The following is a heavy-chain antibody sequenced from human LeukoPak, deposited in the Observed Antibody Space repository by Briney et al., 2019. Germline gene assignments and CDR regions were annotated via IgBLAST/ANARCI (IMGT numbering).Heavy chain of an antibody. Sequence: GGSLRLSCAASGFTFSSYEMNWVRQAPGKGLEWVSYISSSGSTIYYADSVKGRFTISRDNAKNSLYLQMNSLRAEDTAVYYCARVPWGEVWLGLYYYMDVWGKGTTVTISS. J-gene: IGHJ6*03. CDR1: GFTFSSYE. D-gene: IGHD3-16*01. CDR2: ISSSGSTI. CDR3: ARVPWGEVWLGLYYYMDV. V-gene: IGHV3-48*03.